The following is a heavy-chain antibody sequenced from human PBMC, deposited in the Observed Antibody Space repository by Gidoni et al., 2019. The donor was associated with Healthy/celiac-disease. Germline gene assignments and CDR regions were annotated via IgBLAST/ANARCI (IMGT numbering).Heavy chain of an antibody. D-gene: IGHD6-19*01. J-gene: IGHJ4*02. CDR2: IIPIFGTA. V-gene: IGHV1-69*01. Sequence: QVQLVQSGTEVQKPGSSVTVSCKASGGTFSSDAISWVRQAPGQGLEWMGGIIPIFGTANYAQKFQGRVTITADESTSTAYMELSSLRSEYTAVYYCARGEEEGIAVAGTWEWGQGTLFTVSA. CDR3: ARGEEEGIAVAGTWE. CDR1: GGTFSSDA.